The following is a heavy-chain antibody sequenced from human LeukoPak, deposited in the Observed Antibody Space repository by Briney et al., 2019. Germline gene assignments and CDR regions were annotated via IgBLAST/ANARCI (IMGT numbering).Heavy chain of an antibody. Sequence: GGSLRLSCAASGFTFSSYSMNWVRQAPGKGLEWVSSISSSSSYIYYADSVKGRFTISRDNAKNSLYLQMNSLRAEDTAVYYCARDTLGEGEDANYAVYYFDYWGQGTVVTVSS. D-gene: IGHD4/OR15-4a*01. CDR2: ISSSSSYI. CDR3: ARDTLGEGEDANYAVYYFDY. V-gene: IGHV3-21*01. J-gene: IGHJ4*02. CDR1: GFTFSSYS.